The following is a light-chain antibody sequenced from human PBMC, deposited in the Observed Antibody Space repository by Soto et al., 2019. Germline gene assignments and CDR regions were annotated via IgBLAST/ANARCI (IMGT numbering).Light chain of an antibody. CDR2: EDN. CDR1: SGSIASNY. V-gene: IGLV6-57*04. J-gene: IGLJ2*01. CDR3: QSYDNDNHGV. Sequence: NFMLTQPHSVSESPGKTVTISCTRSSGSIASNYVQWFQQRPGSAPTTVLYEDNQRPSVVPDRFSGSIDTSSNSASLTISGLKTEDEADYYCQSYDNDNHGVFGGGTQLTVL.